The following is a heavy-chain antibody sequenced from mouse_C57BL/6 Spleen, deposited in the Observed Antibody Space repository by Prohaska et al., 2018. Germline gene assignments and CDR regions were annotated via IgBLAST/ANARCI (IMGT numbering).Heavy chain of an antibody. D-gene: IGHD1-1*01. V-gene: IGHV1-19*01. Sequence: HGKSLEWIGVINPYNGGTSYNQKFKGKATLTVDKSSSTAYMELNSLTSEDSAVYYCARSYYYGSSYDWYFDVWGTGTTVTVSS. J-gene: IGHJ1*03. CDR2: INPYNGGT. CDR3: ARSYYYGSSYDWYFDV.